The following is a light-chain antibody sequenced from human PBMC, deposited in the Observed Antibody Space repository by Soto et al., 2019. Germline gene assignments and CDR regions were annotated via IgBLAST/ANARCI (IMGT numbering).Light chain of an antibody. CDR2: AAS. Sequence: DVQMTQSPSSLSAYVGDRVTITWRASQAINSYLAWYQQKPGNAPKSLIYAASSLQTGVPSRFSGSESGTDLTLTISNLQPEDSATYYCQQYHIYPLTFGGGTKVEIK. CDR3: QQYHIYPLT. CDR1: QAINSY. V-gene: IGKV1D-16*01. J-gene: IGKJ4*01.